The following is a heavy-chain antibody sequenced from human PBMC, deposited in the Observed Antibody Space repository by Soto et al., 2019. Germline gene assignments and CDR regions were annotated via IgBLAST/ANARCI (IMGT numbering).Heavy chain of an antibody. CDR3: AREGDRGEGNWFDP. J-gene: IGHJ5*02. CDR2: ISYDGSNK. D-gene: IGHD3-10*01. CDR1: GFTFSSYA. Sequence: QVQLVESGGGVVQPGRSLRLSCAASGFTFSSYAMHWVRQAPGKGLEWVAVISYDGSNKYYADSVKGRFTISRDNSKNTLYLQMNSLRAEDTAVYYCAREGDRGEGNWFDPWGQGTLVTVSS. V-gene: IGHV3-30-3*01.